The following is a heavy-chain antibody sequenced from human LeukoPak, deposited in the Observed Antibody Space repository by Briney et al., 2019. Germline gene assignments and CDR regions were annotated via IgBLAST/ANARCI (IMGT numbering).Heavy chain of an antibody. CDR3: ARDEIAAAGNREYFQH. V-gene: IGHV3-7*01. CDR2: IKQDGSEE. CDR1: GSTFSNHW. J-gene: IGHJ1*01. Sequence: GGSLRLSCAASGSTFSNHWMSWVRQAPGKGLEWVANIKQDGSEEYYVDSVKGRFTISRDNAKNSLYLQMNSLRAEDTAVHYCARDEIAAAGNREYFQHWGQGTLVTVSS. D-gene: IGHD6-13*01.